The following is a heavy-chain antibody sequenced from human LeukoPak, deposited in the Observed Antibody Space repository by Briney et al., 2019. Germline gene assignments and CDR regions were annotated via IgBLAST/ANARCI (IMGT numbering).Heavy chain of an antibody. Sequence: ASVKVSCKASGYSFTGYYINWVRQATGQGLEWMGWMNPNSGNTGYAQKFQGRVTMTRNTSISTAYMELSSLRSEDTAVYYCARAAVAGTREVWFDPWGQGTLVTVSS. CDR2: MNPNSGNT. CDR3: ARAAVAGTREVWFDP. V-gene: IGHV1-8*02. D-gene: IGHD6-19*01. J-gene: IGHJ5*02. CDR1: GYSFTGYY.